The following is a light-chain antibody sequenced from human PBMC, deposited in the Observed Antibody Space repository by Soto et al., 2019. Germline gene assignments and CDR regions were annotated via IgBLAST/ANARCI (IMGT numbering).Light chain of an antibody. CDR3: QHLRTYPLS. J-gene: IGKJ2*03. CDR2: PAS. Sequence: DIQLTHSPSFLSASVGDRVTVSCRASQDISTSLAWFQQKAGKVPQLLVYPASTLQDGVPSRFSGSGSGKYFTLTINNLQAEDFPTYYCQHLRTYPLSFRQGIKVDIX. CDR1: QDISTS. V-gene: IGKV1-9*01.